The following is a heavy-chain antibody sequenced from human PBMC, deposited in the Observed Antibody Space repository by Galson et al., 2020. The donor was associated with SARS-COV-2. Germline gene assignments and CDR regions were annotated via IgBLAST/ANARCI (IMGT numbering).Heavy chain of an antibody. Sequence: SETLSLTCAVSGCSISYGAFSWSWIRQPPGKGLEWIEDTHYSGSTYYKPSLKSRVTISVDRTKNQFSLKLASVTAADTALYYCARGAKTFDLWGQGILVTVAS. CDR1: GCSISYGAFS. CDR2: THYSGST. J-gene: IGHJ4*02. V-gene: IGHV4-30-2*01. CDR3: ARGAKTFDL.